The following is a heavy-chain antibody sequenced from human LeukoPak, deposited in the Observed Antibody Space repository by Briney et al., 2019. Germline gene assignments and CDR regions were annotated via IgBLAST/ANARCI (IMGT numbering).Heavy chain of an antibody. Sequence: SETLSLTCAVYGGSFSGYYWSWIRQPPGKGLEWIGEINHSGSTNYNPSLKSRVTISVDTSKNQFSLKLGSVTAADTAVYYCAGEVREEIINEYYFDYWGQGTLVTVSS. CDR1: GGSFSGYY. J-gene: IGHJ4*02. CDR3: AGEVREEIINEYYFDY. V-gene: IGHV4-34*01. CDR2: INHSGST. D-gene: IGHD3-10*01.